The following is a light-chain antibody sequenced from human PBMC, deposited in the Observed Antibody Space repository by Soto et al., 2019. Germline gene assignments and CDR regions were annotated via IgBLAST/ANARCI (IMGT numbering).Light chain of an antibody. CDR1: SGHSSYI. V-gene: IGLV4-60*02. CDR3: ETWDTNTWV. CDR2: LEQSGRY. Sequence: QSVLTQSSSASASLGSSVKPTCTLSSGHSSYIIAWHQQQPGKAPRFLMKLEQSGRYTEGSGLPDRFSGSSSGADRYLTISQLKFEDETDYYCETWDTNTWVFGGGIQLNVL. J-gene: IGLJ7*01.